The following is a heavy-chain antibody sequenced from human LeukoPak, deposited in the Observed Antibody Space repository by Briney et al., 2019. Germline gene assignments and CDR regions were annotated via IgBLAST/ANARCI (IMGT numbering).Heavy chain of an antibody. D-gene: IGHD3-10*01. J-gene: IGHJ4*02. V-gene: IGHV1-69*04. CDR1: GGTFSSYA. CDR3: AREPYYYGSGSLNSIDY. CDR2: IIPILGIA. Sequence: SVKVSCKASGGTFSSYAISWVRQAPGQGLEWMGRIIPILGIANYAQKFQGRVTITADKSTSTAYMELSSLRSEDTAVYYCAREPYYYGSGSLNSIDYWGQGTLVTVSS.